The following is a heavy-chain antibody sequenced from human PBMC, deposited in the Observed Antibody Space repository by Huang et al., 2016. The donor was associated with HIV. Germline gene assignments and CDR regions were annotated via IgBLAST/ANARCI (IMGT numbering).Heavy chain of an antibody. D-gene: IGHD3-9*01. CDR1: GGSFSGYF. CDR3: ARGAARYFDRGGTRYYGMDV. CDR2: INHSGSP. V-gene: IGHV4-34*01. J-gene: IGHJ6*02. Sequence: QVQLQQWGAGLLKPSETLSLTCAVYGGSFSGYFWSWIRQPPGKGLEWIGEINHSGSPNDTPALKSRVTISVDTSKNQFSLGLSSVTAADTAVYYCARGAARYFDRGGTRYYGMDVWGQGTTVTVSS.